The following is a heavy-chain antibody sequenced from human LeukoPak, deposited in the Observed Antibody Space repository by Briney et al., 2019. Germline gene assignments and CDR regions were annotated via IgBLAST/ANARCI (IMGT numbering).Heavy chain of an antibody. J-gene: IGHJ4*02. Sequence: GGSLRLSCAASGFIFSNYWMTWVRQAPGKGLEWVANIKQDGSEKYYVDSVKGRFTISKDNAKNSLYLQMNSLRAEDTAVYYCARDHGYYGSGSYFDYWGQGTLVTVSS. D-gene: IGHD3-10*01. V-gene: IGHV3-7*01. CDR1: GFIFSNYW. CDR3: ARDHGYYGSGSYFDY. CDR2: IKQDGSEK.